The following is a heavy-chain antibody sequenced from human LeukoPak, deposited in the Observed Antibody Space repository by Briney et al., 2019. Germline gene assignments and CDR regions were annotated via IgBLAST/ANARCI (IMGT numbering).Heavy chain of an antibody. D-gene: IGHD6-6*01. CDR1: GFTFSSYA. Sequence: PGGSLRLSCAASGFTFSSYAMSWVRQAPGKGLEWVSAISGSGGSTYYADPVKGRFTISGDNSKNTLYLQMNSLRAEDTAVYYCAKDLGYSSSSAYFDYWGQGTLVTVSS. V-gene: IGHV3-23*01. CDR3: AKDLGYSSSSAYFDY. CDR2: ISGSGGST. J-gene: IGHJ4*02.